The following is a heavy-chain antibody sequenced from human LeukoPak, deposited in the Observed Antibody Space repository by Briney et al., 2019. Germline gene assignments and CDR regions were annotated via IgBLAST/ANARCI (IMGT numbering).Heavy chain of an antibody. D-gene: IGHD1-26*01. J-gene: IGHJ3*02. CDR3: ARGLMTVGATRTGAFDI. Sequence: SETLSLTCTVSGGSISSYYWSWIRQPPGKGLEWIGYIYYSGSTNYNPSLKSRVTISVDTSKNQFSLKLSSVTAADTAVYYCARGLMTVGATRTGAFDIWGQGTMVTVSS. V-gene: IGHV4-59*12. CDR1: GGSISSYY. CDR2: IYYSGST.